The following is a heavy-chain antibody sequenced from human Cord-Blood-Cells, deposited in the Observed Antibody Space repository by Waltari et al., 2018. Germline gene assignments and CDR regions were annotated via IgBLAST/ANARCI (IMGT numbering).Heavy chain of an antibody. CDR2: ISGSGGST. Sequence: APGKGLEWVSAISGSGGSTYYADSVKGRFTISRDNSKNTLYLQMNSLSAEDTAVYYCAKTRYSSSWYPRWYFDLWGRGTLVTVSS. D-gene: IGHD6-13*01. CDR3: AKTRYSSSWYPRWYFDL. V-gene: IGHV3-23*01. J-gene: IGHJ2*01.